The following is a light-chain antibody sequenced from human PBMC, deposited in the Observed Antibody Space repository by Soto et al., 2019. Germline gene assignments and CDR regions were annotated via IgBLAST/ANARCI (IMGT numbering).Light chain of an antibody. CDR3: QQYGTFPHT. Sequence: ETVLTQSPGTLSLSPGDRATPFCRASQSVSSSYLAWYQHKPGQAPRLLIYGASSRATGIPDRFSGSGSGTDFTLTISRLEPEDFAVFYCQQYGTFPHTFGQGTKLEMK. J-gene: IGKJ2*01. CDR2: GAS. CDR1: QSVSSSY. V-gene: IGKV3-20*01.